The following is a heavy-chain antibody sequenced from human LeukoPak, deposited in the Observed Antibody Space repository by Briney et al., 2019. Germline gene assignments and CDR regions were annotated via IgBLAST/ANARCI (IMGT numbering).Heavy chain of an antibody. V-gene: IGHV4-61*01. D-gene: IGHD3-22*01. CDR1: GGSVSSGSYY. CDR3: ARFTYYYDSSGYIFDY. CDR2: IYYSGST. J-gene: IGHJ4*02. Sequence: KSSETLSLTCTVSGGSVSSGSYYWSWIRQPPGKGLEWIGYIYYSGSTNYNPSLKSRVTISVDRSKNQFSLKLSSVTAADTAVYYCARFTYYYDSSGYIFDYWGQGTLVTVSS.